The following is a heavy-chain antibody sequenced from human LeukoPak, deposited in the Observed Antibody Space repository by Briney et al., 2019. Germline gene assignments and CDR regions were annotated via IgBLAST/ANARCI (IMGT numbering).Heavy chain of an antibody. V-gene: IGHV3-23*01. Sequence: GSLTLSWRAGGFTLSSSAMGWVGQAQGKGLEWVSLLSNRVCTTYDEDSMKGGITITRATSKNTMYLQMISRRVEETAVYYCAKRAYGSGSSLHYFDYWGQGTLVTVSS. CDR3: AKRAYGSGSSLHYFDY. CDR2: LSNRVCTT. D-gene: IGHD3-10*01. CDR1: GFTLSSSA. J-gene: IGHJ4*02.